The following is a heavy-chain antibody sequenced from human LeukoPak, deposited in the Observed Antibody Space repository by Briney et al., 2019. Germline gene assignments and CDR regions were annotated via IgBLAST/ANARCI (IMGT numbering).Heavy chain of an antibody. D-gene: IGHD4-17*01. CDR1: GFTFSSYS. J-gene: IGHJ4*02. Sequence: GGSLRLSCAASGFTFSSYSMNWVRQAPGKGLEWVSGFKSADNTYYADSVKGRFTISRDNSKSTLYLQMNSLRAEDTAVYYCASNDYGEKWGQGTLVTVSS. CDR3: ASNDYGEK. V-gene: IGHV3-66*01. CDR2: FKSADNT.